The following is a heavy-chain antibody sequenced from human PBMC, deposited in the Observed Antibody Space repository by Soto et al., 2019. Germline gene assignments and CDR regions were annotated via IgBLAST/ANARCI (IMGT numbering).Heavy chain of an antibody. V-gene: IGHV3-30*18. J-gene: IGHJ4*02. D-gene: IGHD6-13*01. Sequence: QVQLVESGGGVVQPGRSLRLSCAASGFTFSSYGMHWVRQAPGKGLEWVAVISYDGSNKYYADSVKGRFTISRDNSKNTLYLQMNSLRAEDTVVYYGAKGTTDSSPSEFDYWGQGTLVTVSS. CDR3: AKGTTDSSPSEFDY. CDR2: ISYDGSNK. CDR1: GFTFSSYG.